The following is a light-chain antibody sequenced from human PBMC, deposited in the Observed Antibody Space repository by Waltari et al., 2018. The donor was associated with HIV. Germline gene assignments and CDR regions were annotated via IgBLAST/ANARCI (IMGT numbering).Light chain of an antibody. CDR1: NIATYT. V-gene: IGLV3-21*02. J-gene: IGLJ3*02. CDR3: QVWDATGDHPGV. Sequence: SYVLTQPPSVSVAPGQTAMIICGGDNIATYTVHWYQQRPGQAPVLVISGNRDRPSGIPERFSGSISGNTATLTISRVEVGDEAGYFCQVWDATGDHPGVFGGGTKLTVL. CDR2: GNR.